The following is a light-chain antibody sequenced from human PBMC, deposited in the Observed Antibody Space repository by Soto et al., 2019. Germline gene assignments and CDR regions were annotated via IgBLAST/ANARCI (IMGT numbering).Light chain of an antibody. CDR1: QSVSSY. J-gene: IGKJ4*01. CDR2: DAS. Sequence: EIVLTQSPATLSLSPGERATLSCRASQSVSSYLAWYQQKPGQAPRLLIYDASNRATAIPARFSGSGSGTDFTLTISSLEPEDFAVYYCQQRGNWPLTFGGGTKVEIK. CDR3: QQRGNWPLT. V-gene: IGKV3-11*01.